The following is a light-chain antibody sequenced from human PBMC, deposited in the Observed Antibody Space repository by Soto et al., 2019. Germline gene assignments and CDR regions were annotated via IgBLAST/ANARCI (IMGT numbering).Light chain of an antibody. CDR2: GAS. Sequence: EIVMTQSPGALSVSPGERVTFSCRASESVGNNLAWYQQRPGQTPSLLIYGASIRAPGVPARFSGSGSGTEFTLTISSLQSEDLAVYYCHQYHNWPRAFGQGTKLDLK. J-gene: IGKJ2*01. V-gene: IGKV3-15*01. CDR3: HQYHNWPRA. CDR1: ESVGNN.